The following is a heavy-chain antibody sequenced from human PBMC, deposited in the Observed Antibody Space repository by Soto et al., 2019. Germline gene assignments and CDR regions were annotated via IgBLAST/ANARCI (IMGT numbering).Heavy chain of an antibody. J-gene: IGHJ6*03. V-gene: IGHV1-3*01. CDR1: GYTFTTHS. Sequence: QVQLVQSGAEVKKPGASVRVSCKVSGYTFTTHSLNWVRQAPGQSLEWMGWINPDSGYTKYSENFQDRVTITRDTSASTDYLELSSLRSEDTAVYYCAGDPPGVFGYYMDVWGKGTTVIVSS. CDR2: INPDSGYT. D-gene: IGHD3-3*01. CDR3: AGDPPGVFGYYMDV.